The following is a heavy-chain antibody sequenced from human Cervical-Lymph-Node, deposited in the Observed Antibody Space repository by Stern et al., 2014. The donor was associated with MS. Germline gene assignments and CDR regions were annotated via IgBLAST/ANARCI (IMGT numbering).Heavy chain of an antibody. CDR2: IYWDDDK. J-gene: IGHJ4*02. CDR3: AHSRVKYCRGGTCYSSLFDY. V-gene: IGHV2-5*02. CDR1: GFSVATAGVG. D-gene: IGHD2-15*01. Sequence: ESGPTLVKPTQTVTLTCTLSGFSVATAGVGVGWIRQPPGKALEWLAVIYWDDDKLYSPSLKNRLTIIKDTSKNQVVLTMTNVDPVDTATYYCAHSRVKYCRGGTCYSSLFDYWGQGTLVTVSS.